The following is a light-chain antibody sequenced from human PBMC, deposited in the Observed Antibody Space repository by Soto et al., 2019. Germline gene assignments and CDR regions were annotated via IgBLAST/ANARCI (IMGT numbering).Light chain of an antibody. J-gene: IGKJ5*01. V-gene: IGKV3-20*01. Sequence: EIILTQSPDTLSLSPGERATLCLMSSQTVSSNYLAWCQQRPGQAPRLLIYGASTRAAGIPDRFSGSGSGTDFTLTITRLEPEDSAVYFCQQYTGPPTTFGQGTRLEI. CDR2: GAS. CDR1: QTVSSNY. CDR3: QQYTGPPTT.